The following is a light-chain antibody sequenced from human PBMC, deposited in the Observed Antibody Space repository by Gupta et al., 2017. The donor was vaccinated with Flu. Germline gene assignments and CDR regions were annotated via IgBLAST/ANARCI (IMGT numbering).Light chain of an antibody. J-gene: IGLJ2*01. V-gene: IGLV1-44*01. CDR3: AVWDDGLDGVL. Sequence: QRLTISCSGSSSNIGSNSVNWYQQVSGTAPKLLIYSSNQRPSGVPGRFSGSQSGSSASLAISGLQSEDEADYYCAVWDDGLDGVLFGGGTKLAVL. CDR1: SSNIGSNS. CDR2: SSN.